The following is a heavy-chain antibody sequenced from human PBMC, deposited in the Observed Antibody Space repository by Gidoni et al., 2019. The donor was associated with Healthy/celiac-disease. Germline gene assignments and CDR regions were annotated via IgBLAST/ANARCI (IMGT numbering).Heavy chain of an antibody. V-gene: IGHV3-9*01. J-gene: IGHJ5*02. D-gene: IGHD5-12*01. Sequence: EVQLVDSGGGLVQPGRSLRLPCAASGFTFVDYAMHWVLQAPGKGLEWVSGISWNNGSIGYADSVKGRFTISRDNAKNTLYLQMNSLRAEDTALYYCAKGPRGYDYREAWFDPWGQGTLVTVSS. CDR3: AKGPRGYDYREAWFDP. CDR2: ISWNNGSI. CDR1: GFTFVDYA.